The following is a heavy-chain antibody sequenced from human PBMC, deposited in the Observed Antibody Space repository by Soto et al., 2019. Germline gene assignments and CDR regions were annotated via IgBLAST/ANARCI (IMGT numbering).Heavy chain of an antibody. V-gene: IGHV3-23*01. CDR1: GFTFGSYA. J-gene: IGHJ4*02. D-gene: IGHD3-22*01. Sequence: GGSLRLSSAAYGFTFGSYAISWVRQVAKKWLGWVCSIGGSGRTTYYADYVKGRFTIYRDNSKNTLYLQMNSPRAEDTAVYYCAKKYYYDSTGYSLDYWGQGTLVTVSS. CDR3: AKKYYYDSTGYSLDY. CDR2: IGGSGRTT.